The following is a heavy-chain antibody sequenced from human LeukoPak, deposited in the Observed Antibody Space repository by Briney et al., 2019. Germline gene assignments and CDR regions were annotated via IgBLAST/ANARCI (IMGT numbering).Heavy chain of an antibody. D-gene: IGHD6-6*01. CDR1: GGSFSGYY. CDR3: ARGRGSSSFRWFDP. Sequence: SDTLSLICAVYGGSFSGYYWSWLRQPPGKGLEWIGEINHSGSTNYNPSLKSRVTISVDTSKNQFSLKLSSVTAADTSVYYCARGRGSSSFRWFDPWGQGTLVTVSS. J-gene: IGHJ5*02. CDR2: INHSGST. V-gene: IGHV4-34*01.